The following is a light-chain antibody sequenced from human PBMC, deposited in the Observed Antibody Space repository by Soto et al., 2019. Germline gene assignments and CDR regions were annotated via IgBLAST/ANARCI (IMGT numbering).Light chain of an antibody. Sequence: LMTQSPAILSVSPGERVTLSCRASQDVGINLAWYQQKPGHAPRLVVYGASTRATAFPARFSGSGSGTEFTLTISSLLSEDLAVYYCHQYNYWPGTFGQGTKLEIK. V-gene: IGKV3-15*01. CDR3: HQYNYWPGT. CDR1: QDVGIN. CDR2: GAS. J-gene: IGKJ2*01.